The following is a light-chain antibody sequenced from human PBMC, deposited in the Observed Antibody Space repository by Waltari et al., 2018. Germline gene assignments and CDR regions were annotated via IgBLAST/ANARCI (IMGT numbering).Light chain of an antibody. CDR2: RND. CDR3: AAWDDSLSVGV. J-gene: IGLJ3*02. Sequence: QSVLTQPPSASGTPGQRVTISCSGSSSNIGSNYVYWYQLLPGTAPKVLIYRNDQRPSGVPDRFSGSKSGTSASLAISGLRSEDEADYYCAAWDDSLSVGVFGGGTKLTVL. CDR1: SSNIGSNY. V-gene: IGLV1-47*01.